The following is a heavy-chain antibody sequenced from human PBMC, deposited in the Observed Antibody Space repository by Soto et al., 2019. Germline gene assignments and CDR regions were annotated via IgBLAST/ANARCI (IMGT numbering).Heavy chain of an antibody. CDR2: IYWDDDK. Sequence: QITLKESGPPLVKPTQTLTLTCTFSGFSLTTTGVGVGWVRQPPGKALEWLALIYWDDDKRYSPSLKSRLTITTDTSRNQVVLTMTNVDPVDTATYYCTHKYRDFEMGYLGQGTLVTVSS. V-gene: IGHV2-5*02. CDR1: GFSLTTTGVG. CDR3: THKYRDFEMGY. J-gene: IGHJ4*02. D-gene: IGHD4-17*01.